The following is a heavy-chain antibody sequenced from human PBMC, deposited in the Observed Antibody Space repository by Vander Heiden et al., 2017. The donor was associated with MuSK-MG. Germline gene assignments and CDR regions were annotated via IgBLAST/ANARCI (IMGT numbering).Heavy chain of an antibody. CDR1: GFTFSSYA. D-gene: IGHD2-15*01. Sequence: EVQLLESGGGLVQPGGSLRLSCAASGFTFSSYAMSWGRQAPGKGLEWVSDITGTGLTTYYADSVKGRFTISRDNSKDTVYLQMNSLRAEDTAAYYCAKESCSGGTCYSLQHWGQGTLVSVSS. J-gene: IGHJ1*01. V-gene: IGHV3-23*01. CDR3: AKESCSGGTCYSLQH. CDR2: ITGTGLTT.